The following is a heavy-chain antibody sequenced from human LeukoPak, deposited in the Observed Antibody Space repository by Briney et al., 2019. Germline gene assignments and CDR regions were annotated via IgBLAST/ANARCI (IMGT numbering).Heavy chain of an antibody. CDR1: GFTFSSYA. CDR2: IRNKANSYTT. Sequence: GRSLRLSCAASGFTFSSYAMSWVRQAPGKGLEWVGRIRNKANSYTTEYAASVKGRITISRDDSKNSLYLQMNSLQTEDTAVYYCARSSSSWYPLFDYWGQGTLVTVSS. CDR3: ARSSSSWYPLFDY. J-gene: IGHJ4*02. D-gene: IGHD6-13*01. V-gene: IGHV3-72*01.